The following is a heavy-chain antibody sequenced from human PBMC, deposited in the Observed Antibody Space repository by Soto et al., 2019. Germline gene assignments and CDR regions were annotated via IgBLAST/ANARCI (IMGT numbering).Heavy chain of an antibody. V-gene: IGHV3-23*01. Sequence: EVQLLESGGRLIQPGGSLRLSCAPSGFTFSGSAMTWVRQAPGKGLEWVSSISGSGGNTYYADSVKGRFTISRDNSKKTLSLQMNSLRADDTAVYDCDRATLASVRTAMVRYNLFDSWGQGTLVTVSS. J-gene: IGHJ5*02. D-gene: IGHD5-18*01. CDR3: DRATLASVRTAMVRYNLFDS. CDR2: ISGSGGNT. CDR1: GFTFSGSA.